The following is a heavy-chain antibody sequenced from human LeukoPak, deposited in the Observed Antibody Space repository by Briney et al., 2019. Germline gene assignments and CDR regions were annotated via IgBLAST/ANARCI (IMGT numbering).Heavy chain of an antibody. V-gene: IGHV3-23*01. Sequence: GGSLRLSCAASGFTFSSYAMSWVRQAPGKGLEWVSAISGSGGSTYYADSVKGRFTISRDNAKNSLYLQMNNLRAEDTAVYYCARDASTYYDFWSGYGVDYWGQGTLVTVSS. J-gene: IGHJ4*02. CDR3: ARDASTYYDFWSGYGVDY. CDR1: GFTFSSYA. D-gene: IGHD3-3*01. CDR2: ISGSGGST.